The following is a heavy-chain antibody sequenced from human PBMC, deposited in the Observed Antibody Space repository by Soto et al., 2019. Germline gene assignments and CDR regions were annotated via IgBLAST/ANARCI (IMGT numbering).Heavy chain of an antibody. D-gene: IGHD3-22*01. CDR2: ISGSGGST. CDR3: AKDSMIVVVITNDAFDI. Sequence: SLRLSCAASGFTFSSYAMSWVRQAPGRGLEWVSAISGSGGSTYYADSVKGRFTISRDNSKNTLYLQMNSLRAEDTAVYYCAKDSMIVVVITNDAFDIWGQGTMVT. V-gene: IGHV3-23*01. CDR1: GFTFSSYA. J-gene: IGHJ3*02.